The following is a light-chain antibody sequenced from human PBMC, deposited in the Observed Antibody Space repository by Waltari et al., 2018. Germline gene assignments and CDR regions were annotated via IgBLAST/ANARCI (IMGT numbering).Light chain of an antibody. Sequence: EIVMTQSPATLSVSPGETATLSCRASQSVSSNVAWYQQNPGQAPRLLIYDASTRATSIPAKFRGSGSGTEFTLTISSLQSEDFAVYYCQQYNRWPPITFGHGTRLEIK. CDR2: DAS. J-gene: IGKJ5*01. CDR3: QQYNRWPPIT. V-gene: IGKV3-15*01. CDR1: QSVSSN.